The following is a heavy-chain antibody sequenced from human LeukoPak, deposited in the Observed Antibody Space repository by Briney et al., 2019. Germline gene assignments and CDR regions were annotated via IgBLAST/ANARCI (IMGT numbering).Heavy chain of an antibody. CDR2: TSYHEEFK. V-gene: IGHV3-30*04. CDR3: AREGGGYGVGLDAFDI. CDR1: GFTFNTYP. Sequence: GGTLRLSCAASGFTFNTYPMQWVRQAPGKGLEWVASTSYHEEFKFYADSVKGRFTISGDKTKTTLYLQMNSLRPEDTALYYCAREGGGYGVGLDAFDIWGQGTMVTVSS. J-gene: IGHJ3*02. D-gene: IGHD5/OR15-5a*01.